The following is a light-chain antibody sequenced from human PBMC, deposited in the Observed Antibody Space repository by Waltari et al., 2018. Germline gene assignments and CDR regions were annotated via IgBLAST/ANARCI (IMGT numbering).Light chain of an antibody. CDR2: QYT. CDR3: QALGTGAWV. Sequence: SYELTQPPSVSVSPGQTASITCSGDILGNKYASWYQQKPGQSPLLVIYQYTKRPSEIPERFSGSKSANAATLTITGTQAMDEADYYCQALGTGAWVFGGGTKLTVL. CDR1: ILGNKY. J-gene: IGLJ3*02. V-gene: IGLV3-1*01.